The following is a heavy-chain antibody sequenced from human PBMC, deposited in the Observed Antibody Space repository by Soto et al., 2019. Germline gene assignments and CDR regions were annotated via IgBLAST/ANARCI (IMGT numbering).Heavy chain of an antibody. D-gene: IGHD3-22*01. Sequence: GGSLRLSCAASGFTFSSYAMSWVRQAPGKGMEWVSAISGSGGSTYYADSVMGRFTISRDNSKNTLYLQMNSLRAEASAVYYCSKALESSGYYYPYYFDYWCQGTLVTVSS. CDR3: SKALESSGYYYPYYFDY. CDR2: ISGSGGST. CDR1: GFTFSSYA. V-gene: IGHV3-23*01. J-gene: IGHJ4*02.